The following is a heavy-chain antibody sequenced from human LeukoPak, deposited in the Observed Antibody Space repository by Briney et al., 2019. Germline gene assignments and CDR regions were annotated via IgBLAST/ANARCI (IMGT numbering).Heavy chain of an antibody. CDR2: IYYSGTT. J-gene: IGHJ4*02. CDR1: GDSLINFY. D-gene: IGHD3-9*01. V-gene: IGHV4-59*08. CDR3: ARLKFDVLTGYYEALDY. Sequence: SETLSLTCTVSGDSLINFYWSRIRQPPGKGLEWIGYIYYSGTTNYNPSLKSRVTMSVDTSKNQFSLKLRSVTAADTAVYYCARLKFDVLTGYYEALDYWGQGTLVTVSS.